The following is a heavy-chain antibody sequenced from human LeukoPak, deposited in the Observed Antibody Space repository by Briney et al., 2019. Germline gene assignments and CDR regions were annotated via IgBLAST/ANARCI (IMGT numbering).Heavy chain of an antibody. CDR3: GRDGFRDYHYYYYMDV. J-gene: IGHJ6*03. V-gene: IGHV3-30*03. CDR2: VSYDGSNK. CDR1: GFTFSRYG. Sequence: QSGGSLRLSCAASGFTFSRYGMHWVRQAPGKGLEWVAVVSYDGSNKYQTDSVKGRFTISRDNAKNTLYLQMNSLGDEDTAIYYCGRDGFRDYHYYYYMDVWGKGTTVTVSS.